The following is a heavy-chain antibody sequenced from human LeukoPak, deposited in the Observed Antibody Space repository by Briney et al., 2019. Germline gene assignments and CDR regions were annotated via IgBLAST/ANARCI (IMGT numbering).Heavy chain of an antibody. Sequence: GGSLTLSCAASGFTFSGYAMNWVRQAPGKGLEWFLGISGSGAGTYYADPVKGRFTISRDNSKNTLYLQMNSLRADDTAVYYCAKMVREFYTISYYFDYWGQGTLVTVSS. CDR2: ISGSGAGT. D-gene: IGHD2-8*01. J-gene: IGHJ4*02. CDR1: GFTFSGYA. CDR3: AKMVREFYTISYYFDY. V-gene: IGHV3-23*01.